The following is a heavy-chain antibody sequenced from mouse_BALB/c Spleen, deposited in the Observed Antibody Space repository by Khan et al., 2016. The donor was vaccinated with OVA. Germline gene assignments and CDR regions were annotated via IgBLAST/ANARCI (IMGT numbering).Heavy chain of an antibody. CDR2: ISYSGST. J-gene: IGHJ2*01. V-gene: IGHV3-2*02. CDR1: GYSITSGYG. Sequence: EVQLVESGPGLVKPSQSLSLTCTVTGYSITSGYGWNWIRQFPGNKLEWMGYISYSGSTNYNPSLKNRISITRDTSKNQFFLQLNSVTTEDTATYYCTRTARIEYWGQGTTVTVSS. D-gene: IGHD1-2*01. CDR3: TRTARIEY.